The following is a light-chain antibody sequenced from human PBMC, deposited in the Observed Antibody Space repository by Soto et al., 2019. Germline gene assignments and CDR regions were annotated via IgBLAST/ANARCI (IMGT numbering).Light chain of an antibody. CDR3: ASWDDSLSGEV. CDR2: RHD. CDR1: TSNIGSNY. V-gene: IGLV1-47*01. Sequence: QSVLTQPPSASGTPGQRVTISCSGSTSNIGSNYVYWYQQVPGTAPKLLIYRHDQRPSGVTDRFSGSRSGTSASLAISGLRSEDEADYYCASWDDSLSGEVFGGGTKLTVL. J-gene: IGLJ3*02.